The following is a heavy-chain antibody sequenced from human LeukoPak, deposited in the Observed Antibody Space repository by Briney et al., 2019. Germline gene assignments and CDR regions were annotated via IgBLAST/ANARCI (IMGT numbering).Heavy chain of an antibody. CDR2: IYHSGST. D-gene: IGHD6-19*01. CDR1: GGSISSGGYS. CDR3: ARAVAGRPWYFDL. V-gene: IGHV4-30-2*01. Sequence: SETLSLTCAVSGGSISSGGYSWCWIRQPPGKGLEWIGYIYHSGSTYYNPSLKSRVTISVDRSKNQFSLKLSSVTAADTAVYYCARAVAGRPWYFDLWGRGTLVTVSS. J-gene: IGHJ2*01.